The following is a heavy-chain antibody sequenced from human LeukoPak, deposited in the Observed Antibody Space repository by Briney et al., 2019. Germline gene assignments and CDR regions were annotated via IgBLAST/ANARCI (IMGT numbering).Heavy chain of an antibody. V-gene: IGHV3-11*01. J-gene: IGHJ3*02. CDR1: GFTFSDYY. Sequence: SLRLSCAASGFTFSDYYMSWIRQAPGKGLEWVSYISSSGSTIYYADSVKGRFTISRDNAKNSLYLQMNSLRAEDTAVYYCAREAMIVVVSNDAFDIWGQGTMVTVSS. CDR3: AREAMIVVVSNDAFDI. CDR2: ISSSGSTI. D-gene: IGHD3-22*01.